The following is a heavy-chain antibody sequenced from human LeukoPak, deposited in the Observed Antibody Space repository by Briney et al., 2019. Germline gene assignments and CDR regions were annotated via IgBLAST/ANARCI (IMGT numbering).Heavy chain of an antibody. Sequence: ASVTVSCKASGYTFTGYYMHWVRQAPGQGLEWMGWINPNSGGTNYAQKFQGRVTMTRDTSISTAYMELSRLRSDDTAVYYCARSQYQLLFQYMDVWGKGTTVTISS. CDR2: INPNSGGT. J-gene: IGHJ6*03. V-gene: IGHV1-2*02. D-gene: IGHD2-2*01. CDR1: GYTFTGYY. CDR3: ARSQYQLLFQYMDV.